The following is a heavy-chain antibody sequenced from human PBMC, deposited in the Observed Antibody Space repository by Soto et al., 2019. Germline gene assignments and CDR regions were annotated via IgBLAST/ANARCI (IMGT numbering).Heavy chain of an antibody. J-gene: IGHJ2*01. CDR2: INSSSTYT. Sequence: GGALRLSCAASGFTFSDYYMSWIRQAPGKGLEWVSYINSSSTYTNYADSVKGRFTISRDNAKNSLYLQMNSLRAEDTAVYYCARIIAAAGGRRYFDLWGRGTLVTVSS. V-gene: IGHV3-11*03. D-gene: IGHD6-13*01. CDR1: GFTFSDYY. CDR3: ARIIAAAGGRRYFDL.